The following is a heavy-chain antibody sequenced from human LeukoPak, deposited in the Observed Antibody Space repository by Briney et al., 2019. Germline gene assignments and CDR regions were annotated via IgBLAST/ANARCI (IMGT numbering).Heavy chain of an antibody. Sequence: SHTLSLTCAVYGGCFSGYYWTWIRHTPEKGMEWIGEMNPSGSTNYNPSLKSRVTISVDTSKNQFSLKLSSVTAADTAVYYCARGRQDVTMIVVVMTAVSYYLDVWGKGTTVTVS. CDR2: MNPSGST. CDR3: ARGRQDVTMIVVVMTAVSYYLDV. CDR1: GGCFSGYY. D-gene: IGHD3-22*01. J-gene: IGHJ6*03. V-gene: IGHV4-34*01.